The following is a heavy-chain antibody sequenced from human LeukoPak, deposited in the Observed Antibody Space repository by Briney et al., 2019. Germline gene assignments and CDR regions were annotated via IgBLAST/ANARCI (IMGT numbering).Heavy chain of an antibody. V-gene: IGHV3-30*02. CDR1: GFTFSSYG. D-gene: IGHD3-10*01. CDR3: AKDGSGSYPFRY. CDR2: IRYDGSNK. J-gene: IGHJ4*02. Sequence: GGSLRLSCAASGFTFSSYGMHWVRQAPGKGLEWVAFIRYDGSNKYYADSVKGRFTISRDNSKNTLYLQMNSLSAEDTAVYYCAKDGSGSYPFRYWGQGTLVTVSS.